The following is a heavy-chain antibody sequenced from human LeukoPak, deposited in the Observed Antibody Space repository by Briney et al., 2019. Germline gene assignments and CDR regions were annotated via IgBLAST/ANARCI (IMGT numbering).Heavy chain of an antibody. Sequence: SSETLSLTCAVYGGSFSGYYWSWIRQPPGKGLEWIGEINHSGSTNYNPSLKSRVTISVDTSKSQFSLKLSSVTAADTAVYYCARDRTGYYNYFDYWGQGTLVTVSS. J-gene: IGHJ4*02. D-gene: IGHD3-22*01. CDR3: ARDRTGYYNYFDY. CDR1: GGSFSGYY. V-gene: IGHV4-34*01. CDR2: INHSGST.